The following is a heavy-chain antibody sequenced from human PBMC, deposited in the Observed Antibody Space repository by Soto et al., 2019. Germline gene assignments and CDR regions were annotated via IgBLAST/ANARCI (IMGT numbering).Heavy chain of an antibody. CDR1: GYTLTELS. CDR3: ATLGYCSSTSCYSLDWFDP. J-gene: IGHJ5*02. D-gene: IGHD2-2*01. V-gene: IGHV1-24*01. CDR2: FDPEDGET. Sequence: ASVKVSCKVSGYTLTELSMHWVRQAPGKGLEWMGGFDPEDGETIYAQKFQGRVTMTEDTSTDTAYMELSSLRSEDTAVYYCATLGYCSSTSCYSLDWFDPWGQGTLVTVSS.